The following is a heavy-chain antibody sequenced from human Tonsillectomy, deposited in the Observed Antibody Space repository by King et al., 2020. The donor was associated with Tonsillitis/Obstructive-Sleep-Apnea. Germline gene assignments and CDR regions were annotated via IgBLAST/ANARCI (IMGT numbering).Heavy chain of an antibody. J-gene: IGHJ4*02. CDR2: IIPIFGTA. D-gene: IGHD4-17*01. CDR1: GGTFSSYA. Sequence: QLVQSGAEVKKPGSSVKVSCKASGGTFSSYAISWVRQAPGQGLEWMGGIIPIFGTANYAQKFQGRVTITADESTSTAYMALSSLRSEDTAVYYCASSPLTTVTTLKYYFDYWGQGTLVTVSS. V-gene: IGHV1-69*12. CDR3: ASSPLTTVTTLKYYFDY.